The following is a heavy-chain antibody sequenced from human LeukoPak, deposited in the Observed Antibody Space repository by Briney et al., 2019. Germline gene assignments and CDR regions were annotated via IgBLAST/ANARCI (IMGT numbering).Heavy chain of an antibody. J-gene: IGHJ4*02. V-gene: IGHV4-30-4*01. CDR2: IYYSGST. D-gene: IGHD5-12*01. CDR3: ARVTSVDTVATITGAFDY. Sequence: PSETLSLTCTVSGGSISSGDYYWSWIRQPPGKGLEWIGYIYYSGSTYYNPSLKSRVTISVDTSKNQFSLKLSSVTAADTAVYYCARVTSVDTVATITGAFDYWGQGTLVTVSS. CDR1: GGSISSGDYY.